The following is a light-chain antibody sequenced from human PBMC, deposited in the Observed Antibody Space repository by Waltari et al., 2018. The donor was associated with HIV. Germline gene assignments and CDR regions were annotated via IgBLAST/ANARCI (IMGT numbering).Light chain of an antibody. J-gene: IGLJ3*02. Sequence: QSVRPQPTSASGTHGQRVTLSWSGRRSNIGSNDVDWYQQFPGTAPKFLMYSNNKRPSGVPDRFSGSKSGTSASLAISGLQSDDEADYYCAAWDESLNAWVFGGGTRLTVL. CDR3: AAWDESLNAWV. CDR1: RSNIGSND. V-gene: IGLV1-44*01. CDR2: SNN.